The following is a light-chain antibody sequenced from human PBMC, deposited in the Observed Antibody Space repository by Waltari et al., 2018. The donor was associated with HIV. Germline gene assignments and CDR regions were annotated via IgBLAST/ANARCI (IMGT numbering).Light chain of an antibody. CDR1: QSVSTN. CDR2: GAS. Sequence: EIMMTQSPAPLSVSPGARPTLSCRARQSVSTNLAWYQQKPGQAPRLLIYGASTRATGIPARFSGSGSGTDFTLTISSLQSEDSVTYYCQQYNNWPLAFGGGTKVEIK. J-gene: IGKJ4*01. CDR3: QQYNNWPLA. V-gene: IGKV3-15*01.